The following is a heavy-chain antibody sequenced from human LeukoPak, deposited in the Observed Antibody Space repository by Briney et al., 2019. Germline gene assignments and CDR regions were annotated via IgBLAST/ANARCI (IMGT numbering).Heavy chain of an antibody. V-gene: IGHV3-15*01. CDR2: IKSKTDGGTT. J-gene: IGHJ4*02. CDR1: GFTFNNAW. Sequence: GGSLRLSCAASGFTFNNAWMSWVRQAPGKGLEWVGRIKSKTDGGTTDYAAPVKGRFTISRDDSKNTLYLQIDSLKTEDTAVYYCSIDSAPPRHWGQGTLVTVSS. CDR3: SIDSAPPRH.